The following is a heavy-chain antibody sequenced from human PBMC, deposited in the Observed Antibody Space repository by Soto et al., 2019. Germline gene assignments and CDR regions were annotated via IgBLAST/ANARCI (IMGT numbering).Heavy chain of an antibody. Sequence: QVHLVPSGAEVKKPGASVKVSCKGSVYTCTSYGITWVRQAPGQGLEWMGWISAHNGNTDYAQKLQGRVTVTRDTCTSTAYMELRSLRSDDTAVYYCARGRYGDYWGQGALVTVSS. CDR2: ISAHNGNT. V-gene: IGHV1-18*01. J-gene: IGHJ4*02. D-gene: IGHD1-1*01. CDR1: VYTCTSYG. CDR3: ARGRYGDY.